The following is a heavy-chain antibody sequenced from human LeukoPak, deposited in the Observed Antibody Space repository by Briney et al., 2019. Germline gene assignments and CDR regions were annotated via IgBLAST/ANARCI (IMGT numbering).Heavy chain of an antibody. Sequence: GGSLRLSCAASGFTFSSYAMHWVRQAPGKGLEWVAVISYDGSNKYYADSVKGRFTISRDNSKNTLYLQMNSLRAEDTAVYYCAKDQHIVVVTAILDYYYYYGMEVWGQGTTVTVSS. CDR2: ISYDGSNK. CDR1: GFTFSSYA. CDR3: AKDQHIVVVTAILDYYYYYGMEV. D-gene: IGHD2-21*02. J-gene: IGHJ6*02. V-gene: IGHV3-30-3*01.